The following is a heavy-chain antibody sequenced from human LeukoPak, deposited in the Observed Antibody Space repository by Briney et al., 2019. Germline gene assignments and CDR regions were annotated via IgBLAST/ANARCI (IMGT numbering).Heavy chain of an antibody. Sequence: GGSLRLSCAASGFTFSSYSMNWVRQAPGKGLEWVSLISSSGSYIYYADSVKGRFTISRDNAKNSLYLQMNSLRAEDTAVFYCARAPRWEPIDYWGQGTPVTASS. CDR3: ARAPRWEPIDY. CDR1: GFTFSSYS. J-gene: IGHJ4*02. D-gene: IGHD1-26*01. CDR2: ISSSGSYI. V-gene: IGHV3-21*01.